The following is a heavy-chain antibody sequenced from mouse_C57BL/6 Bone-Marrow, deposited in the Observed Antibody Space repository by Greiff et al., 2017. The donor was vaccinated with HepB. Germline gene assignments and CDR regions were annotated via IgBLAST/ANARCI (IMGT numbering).Heavy chain of an antibody. CDR2: INPNNGGT. J-gene: IGHJ2*01. D-gene: IGHD3-1*01. Sequence: EVMLVESGPELVKPGASVKIPCKASGYTFTDYNMDWVKQSHGKSLEWIGDINPNNGGTIYNQKFKGKATLTVDKSSSTAYMELRSLTSEDTAVYYCARGLRFDYWGQGTTLTVSS. CDR3: ARGLRFDY. CDR1: GYTFTDYN. V-gene: IGHV1-18*01.